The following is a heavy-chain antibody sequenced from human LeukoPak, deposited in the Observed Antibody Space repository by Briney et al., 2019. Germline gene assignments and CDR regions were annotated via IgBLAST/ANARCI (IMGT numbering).Heavy chain of an antibody. CDR1: GFTFDDYA. Sequence: GRSLRLSCAASGFTFDDYAMHWVRQAPGKGLEWVSGISWNSGSIGYADSVKGRFTISRDNAKNSLYLQMNSLRAEDTALYYCAKSSMEAVVGYFDYWGQGTLVTVSS. CDR3: AKSSMEAVVGYFDY. J-gene: IGHJ4*02. V-gene: IGHV3-9*01. CDR2: ISWNSGSI. D-gene: IGHD2-15*01.